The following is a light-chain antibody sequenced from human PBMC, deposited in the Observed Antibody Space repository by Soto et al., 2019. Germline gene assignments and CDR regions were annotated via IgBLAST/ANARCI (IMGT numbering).Light chain of an antibody. CDR2: GAS. J-gene: IGKJ1*01. Sequence: EMVMTQSPATLSVTPGERATLSCRAGQSVSSNLAWYQQKPGQAPRLLIYGASTRATGIPARFSGSGSGTDFTLTISSLEPEDFAVYYCQQRSNWPRTFGQGTKVDIK. V-gene: IGKV3-11*01. CDR3: QQRSNWPRT. CDR1: QSVSSN.